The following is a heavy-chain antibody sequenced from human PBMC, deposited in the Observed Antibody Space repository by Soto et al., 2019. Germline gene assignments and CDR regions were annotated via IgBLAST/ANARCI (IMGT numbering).Heavy chain of an antibody. CDR2: MSYTGNT. J-gene: IGHJ4*02. V-gene: IGHV4-59*01. CDR1: GGSISGYF. D-gene: IGHD3-10*01. Sequence: PSETLSLTCTVSGGSISGYFCNWIRHPPGQGLEWIGYMSYTGNTNYNPSLTSRVSISVDTSKNQFSLNLNSVTAADTAVYYCARADTTIVPLAQWGQGTLVTVSS. CDR3: ARADTTIVPLAQ.